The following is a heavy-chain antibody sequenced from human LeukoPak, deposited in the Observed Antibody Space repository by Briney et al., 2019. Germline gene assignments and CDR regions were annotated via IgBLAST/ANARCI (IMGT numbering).Heavy chain of an antibody. CDR1: GGSISSGDYY. D-gene: IGHD2-2*01. CDR3: ARSSRGYLDY. J-gene: IGHJ4*02. Sequence: SETLSLTCTVSGGSISSGDYYWSWIRQPPGKGLEWIGYIYYSGSTHYNPSLKSRVTMSVDTSKNQFSLKLSSVTAADTAVYYCARSSRGYLDYWGQGTLVTVSS. CDR2: IYYSGST. V-gene: IGHV4-30-4*01.